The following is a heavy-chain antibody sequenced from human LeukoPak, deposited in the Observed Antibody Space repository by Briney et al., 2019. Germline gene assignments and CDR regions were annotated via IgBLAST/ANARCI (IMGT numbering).Heavy chain of an antibody. CDR1: GFTFTRHS. CDR3: ARSIGDYPYYFDY. CDR2: IGIWNSPI. V-gene: IGHV3-48*01. J-gene: IGHJ4*02. D-gene: IGHD4-17*01. Sequence: GGSLTLSCAASGFTFTRHSMNWVRQAPGKGLEWVSFIGIWNSPIHYADSVRGRFTISRDNAKNSIYLQMNSLRAEDTAVYYCARSIGDYPYYFDYWGQGTLVTVSS.